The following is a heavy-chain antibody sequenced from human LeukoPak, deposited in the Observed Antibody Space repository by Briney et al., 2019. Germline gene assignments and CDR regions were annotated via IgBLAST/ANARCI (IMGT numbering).Heavy chain of an antibody. D-gene: IGHD2-21*02. Sequence: PGGSLRLSCAASGFTFSNYAMNWVRQGPGKGLEWGSTISSSGGTTDYVDSVKGRFTISRDNSKNTLYLQMNSLRAEDTAVYYCAKDLGSVVTPPSLDYWGQGTLVTVSS. CDR1: GFTFSNYA. CDR2: ISSSGGTT. V-gene: IGHV3-23*01. CDR3: AKDLGSVVTPPSLDY. J-gene: IGHJ4*02.